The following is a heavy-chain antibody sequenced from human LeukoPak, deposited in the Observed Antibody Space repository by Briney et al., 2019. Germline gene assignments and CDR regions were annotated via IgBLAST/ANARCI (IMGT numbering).Heavy chain of an antibody. CDR3: AREEDSSSCTFDY. J-gene: IGHJ4*02. CDR2: IKKDGSQK. CDR1: GFTFSSYW. V-gene: IGHV3-7*05. Sequence: GGSLILSCVASGFTFSSYWMSWVRQAPGKGLEWVATIKKDGSQKEYVDSMKGRLTISRDNAKNSLYLQMNSLRAEDTAMYYCAREEDSSSCTFDYWGQGTLVTVSS. D-gene: IGHD6-13*01.